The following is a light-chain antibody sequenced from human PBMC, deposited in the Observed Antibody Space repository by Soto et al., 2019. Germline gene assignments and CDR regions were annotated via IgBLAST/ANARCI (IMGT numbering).Light chain of an antibody. J-gene: IGKJ1*01. CDR1: QSVRSSY. V-gene: IGKV3-20*01. Sequence: EIVLTQSPGTLSLSPGERATLSCRASQSVRSSYLAWYQRKPGLAPRLLIYGASSRATGIPDRFSGSGSGTDFTLTISRLEPEDFAVYYWQQYGSSPWTFGQGTKVEIK. CDR2: GAS. CDR3: QQYGSSPWT.